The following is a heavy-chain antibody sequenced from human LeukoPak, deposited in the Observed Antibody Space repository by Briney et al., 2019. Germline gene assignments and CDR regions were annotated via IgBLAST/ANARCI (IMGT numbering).Heavy chain of an antibody. CDR2: INPSGGST. CDR1: GYTFTSYY. CDR3: ARAESSITIFGVAAFDY. J-gene: IGHJ4*02. V-gene: IGHV1-46*03. D-gene: IGHD3-3*01. Sequence: ASVKVSCKASGYTFTSYYMHWVRQAPGQGLEWMGIINPSGGSTSYAQKFQGRVTMTRDTSTSTVYMELSSLRSEDTAVYYCARAESSITIFGVAAFDYWGQGTLVTVSS.